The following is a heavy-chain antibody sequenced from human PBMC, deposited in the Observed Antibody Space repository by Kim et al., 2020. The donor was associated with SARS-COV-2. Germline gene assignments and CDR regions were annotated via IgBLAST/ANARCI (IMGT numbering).Heavy chain of an antibody. Sequence: SETLSLTCTVSGYSISSGYYWGWIRQPPGKGLEWIGSIYHSGSTYYNPSLKSRVTISVDTSKNQFSLKLSSVTAADTAVYYCARVESPSKRALGDFWSGYYPYYYGMDVWGQGTTVTVSS. CDR2: IYHSGST. D-gene: IGHD3-3*01. CDR1: GYSISSGYY. J-gene: IGHJ6*02. V-gene: IGHV4-38-2*02. CDR3: ARVESPSKRALGDFWSGYYPYYYGMDV.